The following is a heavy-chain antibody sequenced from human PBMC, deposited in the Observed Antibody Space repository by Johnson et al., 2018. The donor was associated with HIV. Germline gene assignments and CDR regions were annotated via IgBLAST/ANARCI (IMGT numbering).Heavy chain of an antibody. J-gene: IGHJ3*01. CDR2: ISSTKNTI. CDR3: VREKYNWNDGMFDGIDL. CDR1: GFTFSDAW. V-gene: IGHV3-11*04. D-gene: IGHD1-1*01. Sequence: VQLVESGGGLVKPGGSLRLSCAASGFTFSDAWMSWVRQAPGKGLEWVSYISSTKNTIYYADSMKGRFTISRDNAKNSLSLQMNSLRAEDTAVYYCVREKYNWNDGMFDGIDLWGQGTMVTVSS.